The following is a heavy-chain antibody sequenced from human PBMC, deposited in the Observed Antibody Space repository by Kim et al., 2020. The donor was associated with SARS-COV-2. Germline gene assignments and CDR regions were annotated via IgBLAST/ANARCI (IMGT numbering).Heavy chain of an antibody. CDR3: ARASTVTLPFDI. D-gene: IGHD4-17*01. CDR2: INHSGST. J-gene: IGHJ3*02. CDR1: GGSFSGYY. V-gene: IGHV4-34*01. Sequence: SETLSLTCAVYGGSFSGYYWSWIRQPPGKGLEWIGEINHSGSTNYNPSLKSRVTISVDTSKNQFSLKLSSVTAADTAVYYCARASTVTLPFDIWGQGTMVTVSS.